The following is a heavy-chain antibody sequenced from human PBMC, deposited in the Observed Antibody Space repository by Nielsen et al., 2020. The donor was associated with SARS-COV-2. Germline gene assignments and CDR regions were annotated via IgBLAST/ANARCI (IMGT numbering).Heavy chain of an antibody. V-gene: IGHV3-49*04. CDR1: GFTFGDYA. CDR3: TRVGVRGYYYYGMDV. J-gene: IGHJ6*02. CDR2: IRSKAYGGTT. D-gene: IGHD2-21*01. Sequence: GESLKISCTASGFTFGDYAMSWVRQAPGKGLEWVGFIRSKAYGGTTEYAASVKGRFTISRDDSKSIAYLQMNSLKTEDTAVYYCTRVGVRGYYYYGMDVWGQGTTVTVSS.